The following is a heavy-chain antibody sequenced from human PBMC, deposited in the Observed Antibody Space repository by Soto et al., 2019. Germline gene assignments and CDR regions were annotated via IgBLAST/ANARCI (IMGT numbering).Heavy chain of an antibody. CDR1: GFTFRSYA. V-gene: IGHV3-23*01. CDR2: ISGSGGST. J-gene: IGHJ4*02. Sequence: GGSLRLSCAASGFTFRSYAMSWVRQAPGKGLGWVSAISGSGGSTYYADSVKGRFTISRDNSKNTLYLQMNSLRAEDTAVYYCANSPPYNWNDSFCFDYWGQGTLVTVSS. D-gene: IGHD1-20*01. CDR3: ANSPPYNWNDSFCFDY.